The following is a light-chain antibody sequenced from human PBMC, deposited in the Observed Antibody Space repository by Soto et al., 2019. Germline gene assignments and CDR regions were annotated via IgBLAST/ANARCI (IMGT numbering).Light chain of an antibody. V-gene: IGLV2-14*01. J-gene: IGLJ2*01. CDR1: SSDVGGYNY. Sequence: QSVLTQPASVSGSPGQSITISCTGTSSDVGGYNYVSWYQQHPGKAPKLMIYDVSYRPSGVSNRFSGSKSGNTASLTISGLQAEDEADYYCTSYTSSSTREVFGGGTKVTVL. CDR2: DVS. CDR3: TSYTSSSTREV.